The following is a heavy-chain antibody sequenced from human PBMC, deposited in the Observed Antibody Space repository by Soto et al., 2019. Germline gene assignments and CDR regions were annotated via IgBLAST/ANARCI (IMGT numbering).Heavy chain of an antibody. J-gene: IGHJ4*02. CDR1: GFTFSSYG. CDR3: AKERTVAGFDY. V-gene: IGHV3-23*01. D-gene: IGHD6-19*01. Sequence: LRLSCAASGFTFSSYGMNWVRQAPGKGLEWVSGIRGSGGSTYYADSVKGRFTISRDNSKNTLHLQMNSLRAEDTAIYYCAKERTVAGFDYWGQGTLVTVSS. CDR2: IRGSGGST.